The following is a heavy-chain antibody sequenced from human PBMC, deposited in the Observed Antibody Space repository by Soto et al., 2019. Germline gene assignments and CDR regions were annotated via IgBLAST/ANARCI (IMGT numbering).Heavy chain of an antibody. CDR1: EFIFSSYW. J-gene: IGHJ6*03. CDR2: INSDGSSI. Sequence: EVQLVESGGGLVQPGGSLRLSCAASEFIFSSYWMHWVRQAPGKGLVWVSRINSDGSSISYADSVKGLFTISRDNAKNTLYLHMNSLRAEDTAVYFCARGGYSSSYYNYFYFMDVWGKGTTVTVSS. D-gene: IGHD6-6*01. CDR3: ARGGYSSSYYNYFYFMDV. V-gene: IGHV3-74*01.